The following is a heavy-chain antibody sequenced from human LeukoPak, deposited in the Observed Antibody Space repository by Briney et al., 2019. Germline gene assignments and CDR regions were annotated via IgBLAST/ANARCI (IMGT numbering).Heavy chain of an antibody. V-gene: IGHV1-2*02. CDR1: GYTFTHYY. CDR2: INPDSGGT. D-gene: IGHD1-1*01. Sequence: ASVKVSCKASGYTFTHYYMHWVRQAPGQGLEWMGWINPDSGGTNYAQNFQGRVTMTRDTSISTAYMELSRLRSDDTAVYYCAIALERRGYWGQGTLVTVSS. CDR3: AIALERRGY. J-gene: IGHJ4*02.